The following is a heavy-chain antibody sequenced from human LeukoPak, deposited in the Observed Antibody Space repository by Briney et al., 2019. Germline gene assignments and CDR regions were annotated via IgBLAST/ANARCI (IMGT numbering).Heavy chain of an antibody. J-gene: IGHJ6*03. CDR2: IKQDGSEK. Sequence: GGTLRLSCAASGFTFSSYWMSWVRQAPGKGLEWVANIKQDGSEKYYVDSVKGRFTISRDNAKNSLYLQMNSLRAEDTAVYYCARTYSSSWYVYYYYYMDVWGKGTTVTISS. CDR1: GFTFSSYW. V-gene: IGHV3-7*01. D-gene: IGHD6-13*01. CDR3: ARTYSSSWYVYYYYYMDV.